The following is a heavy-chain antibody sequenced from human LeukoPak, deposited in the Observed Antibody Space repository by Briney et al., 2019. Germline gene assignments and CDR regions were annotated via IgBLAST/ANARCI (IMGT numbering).Heavy chain of an antibody. CDR3: ARARSDNFYQCDY. CDR2: ISTYNNNA. V-gene: IGHV1-18*01. Sequence: ASVKVSCKASGYTFTSYGISWVRQAPGQGLEWMGWISTYNNNANYAQKFQGRVTMTTDTSTSTAYMDLRSLRPDDTAVYYCARARSDNFYQCDYWGQGTLVTVSS. CDR1: GYTFTSYG. J-gene: IGHJ4*02. D-gene: IGHD1-1*01.